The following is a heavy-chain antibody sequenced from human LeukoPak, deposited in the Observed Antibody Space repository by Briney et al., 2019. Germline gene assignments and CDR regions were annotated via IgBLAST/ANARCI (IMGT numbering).Heavy chain of an antibody. CDR1: GGSFSGYY. Sequence: KASETLSLTCAVYGGSFSGYYWSWIRQPPGKGLEWIGEINHSGSTNYNPSLKSRVTISVDTSKNQFSLKLSSVTAADTAVYYCASFPIQRCSGGSCYSSETFDYWGQGTLVTVSS. CDR2: INHSGST. J-gene: IGHJ4*02. V-gene: IGHV4-34*01. CDR3: ASFPIQRCSGGSCYSSETFDY. D-gene: IGHD2-15*01.